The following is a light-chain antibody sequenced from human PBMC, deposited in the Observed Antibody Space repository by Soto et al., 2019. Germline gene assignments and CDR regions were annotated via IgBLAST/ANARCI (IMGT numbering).Light chain of an antibody. Sequence: DIQMTQSPSTLSASVGDRVTITCRASQSISIWLAWYQQKPGKAPKILMYKASSLESGVPSRFSGSGSGTEFTLTISSLQPDDFATYYCQQYSTYTPRTFGQGTKVAIK. CDR1: QSISIW. V-gene: IGKV1-5*03. CDR2: KAS. J-gene: IGKJ1*01. CDR3: QQYSTYTPRT.